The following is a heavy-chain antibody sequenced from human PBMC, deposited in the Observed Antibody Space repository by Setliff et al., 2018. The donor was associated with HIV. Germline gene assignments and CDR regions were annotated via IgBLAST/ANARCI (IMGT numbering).Heavy chain of an antibody. CDR1: GFAFTGFW. D-gene: IGHD3-10*01. J-gene: IGHJ5*02. CDR3: AALSLRTNTVYGVISTRFDP. Sequence: PGESLKISCAASGFAFTGFWMSWARQAPGKGLEWVANINEDGNEKYYEGSVKGRFTISRDNAKNSLYLQMNSLRGDDTAVYYCAALSLRTNTVYGVISTRFDPWGRGTLVTVSS. CDR2: INEDGNEK. V-gene: IGHV3-7*03.